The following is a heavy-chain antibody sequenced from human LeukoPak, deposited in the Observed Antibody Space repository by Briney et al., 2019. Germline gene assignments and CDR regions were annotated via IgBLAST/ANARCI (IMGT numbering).Heavy chain of an antibody. CDR3: ARDGDIVVVPAALRAYYYYMDV. J-gene: IGHJ6*03. Sequence: GGSLRLSCAASGFTFSSYSMNWVRQAPGKGLEWVSSISSSSSYIYYADSVKGRFTISRDNAKNSLYLQMNSLRAEDTAVYYCARDGDIVVVPAALRAYYYYMDVWGKGTTVTVSS. D-gene: IGHD2-2*01. CDR1: GFTFSSYS. CDR2: ISSSSSYI. V-gene: IGHV3-21*01.